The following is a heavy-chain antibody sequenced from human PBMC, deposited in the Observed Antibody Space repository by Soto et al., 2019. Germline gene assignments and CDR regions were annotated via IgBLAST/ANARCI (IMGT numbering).Heavy chain of an antibody. J-gene: IGHJ4*02. CDR1: GGSLSTNP. V-gene: IGHV1-69*06. CDR3: ARRDSGGFYRFFGS. Sequence: SVKVSCKASGGSLSTNPISWVRQAPGQGLEWMGGTGSGTGPGNHAQKFQGRLPVTADKSSSTVYIELTNLSSEDTAVYYCARRDSGGFYRFFGSWGQGTLVTVSS. D-gene: IGHD2-15*01. CDR2: TGSGTGPG.